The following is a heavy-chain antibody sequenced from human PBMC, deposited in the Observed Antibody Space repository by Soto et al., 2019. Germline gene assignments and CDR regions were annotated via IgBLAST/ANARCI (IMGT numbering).Heavy chain of an antibody. CDR2: IYYSGST. J-gene: IGHJ6*02. D-gene: IGHD1-26*01. V-gene: IGHV4-59*01. Sequence: QVQLQESGPGLVKPSETLSLTCTVSGGSISSYYWSWIRQPPGKGLEWIGYIYYSGSTNYNPSLKSRVTVSVDTSKNQCSLKLSSVTAADTAVYYCPRVASGSYYGYYYGMDVWGQGTTVIVSS. CDR1: GGSISSYY. CDR3: PRVASGSYYGYYYGMDV.